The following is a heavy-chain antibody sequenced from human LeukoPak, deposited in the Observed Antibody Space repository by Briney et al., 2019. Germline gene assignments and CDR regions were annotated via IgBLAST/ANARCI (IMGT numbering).Heavy chain of an antibody. J-gene: IGHJ4*02. CDR3: GRDRTDKHFIDY. Sequence: PGGSLRLSCAASGFSFGSDWMSWLRQAPGKGLEWVANIRPDGGEKYYVDSVKGRFIISRDNAKNSLFLQMNSLRAEDTAVYYCGRDRTDKHFIDYWGQGTLVTVSS. D-gene: IGHD3-9*01. V-gene: IGHV3-7*01. CDR1: GFSFGSDW. CDR2: IRPDGGEK.